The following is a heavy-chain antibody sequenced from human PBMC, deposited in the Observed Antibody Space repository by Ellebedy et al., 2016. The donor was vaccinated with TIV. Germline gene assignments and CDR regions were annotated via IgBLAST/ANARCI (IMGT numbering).Heavy chain of an antibody. J-gene: IGHJ6*02. Sequence: ASVKVSXXASGYTFTSSDINWVRQPTGQGLERMAWMDPNSGYTGYAQNLQGRLTVTSDTSIGTAYMELSNLRSEDTAVYYCARRDGMDVWGQGTTVIVSS. CDR1: GYTFTSSD. V-gene: IGHV1-8*01. CDR2: MDPNSGYT. CDR3: ARRDGMDV.